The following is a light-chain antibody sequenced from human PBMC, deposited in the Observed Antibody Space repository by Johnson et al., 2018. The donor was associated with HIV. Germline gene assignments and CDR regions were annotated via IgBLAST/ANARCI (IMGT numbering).Light chain of an antibody. V-gene: IGLV1-51*02. CDR3: GTWDSSLSAGV. CDR1: SSNIGNNY. CDR2: ENN. J-gene: IGLJ1*01. Sequence: QSVLTQPPSVSAAPGQKVTISCSGSSSNIGNNYVSWYQQLPGTAPKLLIYENNKRPSGIPDRFSGSKSGTSATLGITGLKTGDEADYYCGTWDSSLSAGVFGTGTKFTVL.